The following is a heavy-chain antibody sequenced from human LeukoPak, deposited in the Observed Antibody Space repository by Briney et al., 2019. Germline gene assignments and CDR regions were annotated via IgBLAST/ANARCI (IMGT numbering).Heavy chain of an antibody. CDR1: GFTFTSYG. CDR3: ARGGFTDYSGLDY. D-gene: IGHD3-9*01. CDR2: VSAYNGNT. V-gene: IGHV1-18*04. J-gene: IGHJ4*02. Sequence: GASVKVSCKASGFTFTSYGISWVRQAPGQGPEWMGRVSAYNGNTNYAQKLRGRVTMTTDTSTSTAYMELRSLRSDDTAVYYCARGGFTDYSGLDYWGQGTLVTVSS.